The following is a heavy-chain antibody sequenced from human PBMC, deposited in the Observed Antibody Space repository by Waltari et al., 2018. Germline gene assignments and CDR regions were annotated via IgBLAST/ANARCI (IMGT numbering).Heavy chain of an antibody. D-gene: IGHD6-25*01. Sequence: QVQLVESGGGVVQPGRSLRLSCAASGVTFSSYGMHWVRQAPGKGLEWVAVIWYDGSNKYYADSVKGRFTISRDNSKNTLYLQMNSLRAEDTAVYYCAIPKLGGDYWGQGTLVTVSS. V-gene: IGHV3-33*01. CDR1: GVTFSSYG. CDR3: AIPKLGGDY. CDR2: IWYDGSNK. J-gene: IGHJ4*02.